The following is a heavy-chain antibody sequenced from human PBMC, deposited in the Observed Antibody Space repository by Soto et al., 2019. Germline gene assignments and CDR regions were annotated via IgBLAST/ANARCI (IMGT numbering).Heavy chain of an antibody. CDR3: ATTARLDN. J-gene: IGHJ4*02. Sequence: QVQLVQWGAEVKKPGASVKVSCKASGHTLTSFDINWVRQATGQGLEWMGWMNPNSGNTGYAQKFQGRVSLTRNTSISTAYMELRSLTSEDTAVYYCATTARLDNWGQGTLLTVSS. D-gene: IGHD5-18*01. V-gene: IGHV1-8*01. CDR2: MNPNSGNT. CDR1: GHTLTSFD.